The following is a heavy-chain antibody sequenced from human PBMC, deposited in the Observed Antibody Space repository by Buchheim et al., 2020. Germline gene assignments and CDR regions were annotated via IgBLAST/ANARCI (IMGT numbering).Heavy chain of an antibody. Sequence: QVQLQESGPGLVKPSQTLSLTCTVSGGSISSGGYYWSWIRQHPGKGLEWIGYIYYSGSTYYNPSLKSRVTISVDTSKNQFSLKLSSVTAADTAVYYCATPMRGVVVPAARTPTEYFQHWGQGTL. CDR3: ATPMRGVVVPAARTPTEYFQH. CDR1: GGSISSGGYY. J-gene: IGHJ1*01. D-gene: IGHD2-2*01. V-gene: IGHV4-31*03. CDR2: IYYSGST.